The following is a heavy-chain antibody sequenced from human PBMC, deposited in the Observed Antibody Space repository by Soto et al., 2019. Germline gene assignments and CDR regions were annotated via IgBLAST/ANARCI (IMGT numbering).Heavy chain of an antibody. Sequence: ASVKVSCKASGGTFSSYAISWVRQAPGQGLEWMGGIIPIFGTANYAQKFQGRVTITADESTGTAYMELSSLRSEDTAVYYCARDIRITIFGPYGMDVWGQGTTVTVSS. CDR3: ARDIRITIFGPYGMDV. CDR1: GGTFSSYA. V-gene: IGHV1-69*13. CDR2: IIPIFGTA. J-gene: IGHJ6*02. D-gene: IGHD3-3*01.